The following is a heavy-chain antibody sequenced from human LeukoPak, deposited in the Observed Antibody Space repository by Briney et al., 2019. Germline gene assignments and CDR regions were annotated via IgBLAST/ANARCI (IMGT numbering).Heavy chain of an antibody. CDR3: ASPCGGDCSSLDI. CDR2: IGTSSTNT. V-gene: IGHV3-11*03. D-gene: IGHD2-21*01. Sequence: GGSLTLSCAASGFTFSDWYMNWLRQARGKGLEWVLCIGTSSTNTHYADSVKGRFTISRDNTKNSVHLQLKSVRAEDTAVYYCASPCGGDCSSLDIWGQGTMVTVSS. J-gene: IGHJ3*02. CDR1: GFTFSDWY.